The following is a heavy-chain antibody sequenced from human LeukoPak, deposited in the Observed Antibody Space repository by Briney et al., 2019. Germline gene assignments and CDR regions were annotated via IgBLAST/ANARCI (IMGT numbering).Heavy chain of an antibody. J-gene: IGHJ6*03. V-gene: IGHV1-18*01. CDR3: VRDGHRLYDYYYYMDV. D-gene: IGHD2-2*02. CDR1: GYTFTRYG. Sequence: GASVKVSCKASGYTFTRYGISWVRQAPGQRLGWMGWISAYNGHTNYTQKLQSRVTMTTDTSTSTAYMELRSLRSDDTAVYFCVRDGHRLYDYYYYMDVWGKGTTVTVSS. CDR2: ISAYNGHT.